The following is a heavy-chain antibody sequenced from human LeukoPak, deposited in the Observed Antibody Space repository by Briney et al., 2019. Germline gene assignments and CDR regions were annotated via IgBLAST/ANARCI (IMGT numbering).Heavy chain of an antibody. Sequence: GGSLRLSCAASGLTFSNAWMSWVRQAPGKGLEWVGRIKSKTDGGTTDYAAPVKGRFTISRDDSKNTLYLQMNSLKTEDTAVYYCTTDYDILTGYYTPDAFDIWGQGTMVTVSS. CDR2: IKSKTDGGTT. D-gene: IGHD3-9*01. J-gene: IGHJ3*02. CDR3: TTDYDILTGYYTPDAFDI. CDR1: GLTFSNAW. V-gene: IGHV3-15*01.